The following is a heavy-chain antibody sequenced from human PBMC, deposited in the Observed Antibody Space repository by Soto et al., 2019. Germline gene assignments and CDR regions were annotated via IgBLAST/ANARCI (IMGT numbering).Heavy chain of an antibody. CDR2: INSDGSST. D-gene: IGHD3-9*01. J-gene: IGHJ6*03. V-gene: IGHV3-74*01. Sequence: HPGGSLRLSCAASGFTFSSYGMHWVRQAPGEGLVWVSRINSDGSSTSYADSVKGRFTISRDNAKNTLYLQMNSLRAEDTAVYYCARGSHYDILYYYYYMDVWGKGTTVTVSS. CDR3: ARGSHYDILYYYYYMDV. CDR1: GFTFSSYG.